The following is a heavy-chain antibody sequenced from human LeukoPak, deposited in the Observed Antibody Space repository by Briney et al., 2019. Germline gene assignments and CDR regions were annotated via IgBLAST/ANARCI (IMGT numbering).Heavy chain of an antibody. CDR3: AGTITMVRGVTPNFDY. CDR1: GFTFSSYA. CDR2: ISGSGGST. V-gene: IGHV3-23*01. D-gene: IGHD3-10*01. J-gene: IGHJ4*02. Sequence: GGSLRLSCAATGFTFSSYAMSWVRQAPGKGVEWVSAISGSGGSTYYADSVKGRFTISRDNSKNTLYLQMNSLRAEDTAVYYCAGTITMVRGVTPNFDYWGQGTLVTVSS.